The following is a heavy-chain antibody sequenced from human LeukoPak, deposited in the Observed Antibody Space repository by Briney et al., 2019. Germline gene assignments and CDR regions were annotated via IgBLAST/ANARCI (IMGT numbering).Heavy chain of an antibody. CDR2: VYYSGSI. Sequence: EWIGYVYYSGSIHYNPSLKSRVTISVDTSKNQFSLKLRSVTAADTAVYHCARGQGGYFDYWGQGTLVTVSS. D-gene: IGHD1-26*01. CDR3: ARGQGGYFDY. V-gene: IGHV4-59*09. J-gene: IGHJ4*02.